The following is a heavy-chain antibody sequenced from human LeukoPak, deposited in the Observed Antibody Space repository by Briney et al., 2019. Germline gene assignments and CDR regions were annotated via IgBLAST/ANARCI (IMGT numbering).Heavy chain of an antibody. J-gene: IGHJ5*02. V-gene: IGHV4-61*01. Sequence: SETLSLTCSVSGDSVSSSPYYWGWIRQPPGKGLEWIGNTFSTSTLYNASLRSRVTILVDTSKNQFSLKLTSATAADTAIYYCARYKFHNYFDPWGQGTLVVVSS. CDR3: ARYKFHNYFDP. CDR1: GDSVSSSPYY. CDR2: TFSTST. D-gene: IGHD5-24*01.